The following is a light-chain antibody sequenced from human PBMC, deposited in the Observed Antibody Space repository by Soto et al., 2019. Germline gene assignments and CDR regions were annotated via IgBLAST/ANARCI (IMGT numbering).Light chain of an antibody. CDR1: SSDVGSYNL. J-gene: IGLJ1*01. V-gene: IGLV2-23*02. CDR3: CSYATGSTYF. Sequence: QSALTQPASVSGSPGQSITIPFTGASSDVGSYNLVSWYQQHPGKAPKLMIFEVSKRPSGVSNRFSGSKSGNTASLTISGLQAEDEAEYYCCSYATGSTYFFGTGTKVTVL. CDR2: EVS.